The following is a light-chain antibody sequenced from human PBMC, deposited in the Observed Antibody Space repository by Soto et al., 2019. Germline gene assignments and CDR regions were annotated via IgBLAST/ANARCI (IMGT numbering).Light chain of an antibody. J-gene: IGKJ4*01. CDR3: LKTYSNPRT. V-gene: IGKV1-39*01. Sequence: DIQMTQSPSSLSASVGDRVTITCRASQSISNYLNWYQQNPGKAPKFLIYAASSLQSGVPSRFSGSGSGTDFTLTISNLQPDDFATYYCLKTYSNPRTVGGGTKVEIK. CDR1: QSISNY. CDR2: AAS.